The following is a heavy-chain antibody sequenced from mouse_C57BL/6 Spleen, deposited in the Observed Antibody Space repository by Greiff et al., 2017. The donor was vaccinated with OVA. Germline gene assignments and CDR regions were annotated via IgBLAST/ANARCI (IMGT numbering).Heavy chain of an antibody. D-gene: IGHD3-2*02. V-gene: IGHV1-64*01. CDR2: IHPNSGST. Sequence: VQLQQPGAELVKPGASVKLSCKASGYTFTSYWMHWVKQRPGQGLEWIGMIHPNSGSTNYNEKFKSKATLTVDKSSSTAYMQLSSLTSEDSAVYYCARDQVLDSSGYGGFDYWGQGTTLTVSS. J-gene: IGHJ2*01. CDR1: GYTFTSYW. CDR3: ARDQVLDSSGYGGFDY.